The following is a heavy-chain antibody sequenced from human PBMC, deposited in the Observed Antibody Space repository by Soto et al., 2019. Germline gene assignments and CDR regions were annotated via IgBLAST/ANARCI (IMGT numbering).Heavy chain of an antibody. J-gene: IGHJ5*02. CDR1: GGSISRYY. V-gene: IGHV4-59*01. Sequence: PSETLSLTCTVSGGSISRYYWSWIRQPPGKGLEWIGYIYYGGSTNYNPSLKSRVTISVDTSKNQFSLKLSSVTTADTAVYYCAGSDYGGKVDWFDPWGQGTLVTVSS. CDR2: IYYGGST. D-gene: IGHD4-17*01. CDR3: AGSDYGGKVDWFDP.